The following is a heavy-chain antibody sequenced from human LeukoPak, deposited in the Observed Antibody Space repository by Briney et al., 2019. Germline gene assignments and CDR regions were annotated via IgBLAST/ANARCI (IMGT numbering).Heavy chain of an antibody. CDR1: GFTFSSYA. J-gene: IGHJ6*03. V-gene: IGHV3-23*01. D-gene: IGHD6-6*01. CDR2: ISGSGGST. CDR3: AKAFFQLDYMDV. Sequence: GGSLRLSCAASGFTFSSYAMSWVRQAPGKGLEWVSAISGSGGSTYYAASVKGRFTISRDNSKNTLYLQMNSLRAEDTAVYYCAKAFFQLDYMDVWGKGTTVTVSS.